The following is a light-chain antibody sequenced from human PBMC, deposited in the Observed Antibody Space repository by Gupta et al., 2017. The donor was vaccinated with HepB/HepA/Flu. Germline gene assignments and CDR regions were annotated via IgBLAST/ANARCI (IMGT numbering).Light chain of an antibody. CDR2: RTS. Sequence: EIVMTQSPGTLSVSPGERVTLSCRASHNIYNKLAWYQQKLGQAPRLLIYRTSTRATDIPARFSGSGFGTEFTLTISSRQSEDFAVYYCQQDDGWPPLSFGGGTKVVIK. V-gene: IGKV3-15*01. J-gene: IGKJ4*01. CDR1: HNIYNK. CDR3: QQDDGWPPLS.